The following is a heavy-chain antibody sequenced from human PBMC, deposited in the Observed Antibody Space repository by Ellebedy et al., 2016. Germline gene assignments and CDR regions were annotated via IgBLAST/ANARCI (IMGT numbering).Heavy chain of an antibody. CDR3: ARGESTYYYGSGTEI. CDR2: IYSGGST. D-gene: IGHD3-10*01. J-gene: IGHJ4*02. V-gene: IGHV3-53*01. Sequence: GGSLRLXXAASGFTVSSNYMSWVRQAPGKGLEWVSVIYSGGSTYYADSVKGRFTISRDNSKNTLYLQMNSLRAEDTAVYYCARGESTYYYGSGTEIWGQGTLVTVSS. CDR1: GFTVSSNY.